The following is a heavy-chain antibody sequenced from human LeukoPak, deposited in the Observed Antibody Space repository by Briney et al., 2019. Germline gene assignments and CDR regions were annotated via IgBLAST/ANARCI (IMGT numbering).Heavy chain of an antibody. D-gene: IGHD4-17*01. Sequence: SETLSLTCIVSGGSISNYYWSWIRQPPGKRLEWIGYIYYSGSPNYSPSLKSRVTMSLDTSRNQFSLKLSSVTAADTAVYYCTRTSASTAIDYWGPGTLVTVSS. CDR2: IYYSGSP. CDR3: TRTSASTAIDY. V-gene: IGHV4-59*01. J-gene: IGHJ4*02. CDR1: GGSISNYY.